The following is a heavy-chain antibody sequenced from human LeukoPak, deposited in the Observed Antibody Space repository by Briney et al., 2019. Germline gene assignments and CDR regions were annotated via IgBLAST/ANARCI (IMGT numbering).Heavy chain of an antibody. CDR2: IKEDGSGI. CDR1: GFTFSSYW. CDR3: ARGDTSGYYYRFFDY. J-gene: IGHJ4*02. V-gene: IGHV3-7*01. Sequence: GGSLRLSCAASGFTFSSYWMSWVRQAPGKGLEWVANIKEDGSGIYYVDSVEGRFTISRDNAKKSLYLQMNNLRAEDTAVYYCARGDTSGYYYRFFDYWGQGTLVTVSS. D-gene: IGHD3-22*01.